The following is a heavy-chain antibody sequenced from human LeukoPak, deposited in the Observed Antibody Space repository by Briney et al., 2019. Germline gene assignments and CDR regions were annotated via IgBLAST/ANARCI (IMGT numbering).Heavy chain of an antibody. D-gene: IGHD2-21*02. CDR2: IYPGDSDT. J-gene: IGHJ6*04. Sequence: GEPLKISCKGSGSSFTSYWIGWVRQMPGKGLEWMGIIYPGDSDTRYSPSFQGQVTISADKSISTASLQWSSLKASDTAMYYCARFFGYCGGDCYGDVWGKGTTVTVSS. CDR1: GSSFTSYW. V-gene: IGHV5-51*01. CDR3: ARFFGYCGGDCYGDV.